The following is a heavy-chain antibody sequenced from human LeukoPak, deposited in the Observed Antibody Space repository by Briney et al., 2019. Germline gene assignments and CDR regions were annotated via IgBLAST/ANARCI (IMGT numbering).Heavy chain of an antibody. D-gene: IGHD3-3*01. CDR2: ISSSSSYI. V-gene: IGHV3-21*01. Sequence: GGSLRLSCAASGFTFSSYSMTWVRQAPGKGLEWVSSISSSSSYIYYADSVKGRFTISRDNAKNSLYLQMNSLRAEDTAVYYCAGEGITIFGVVIHWGQGTLVTVSS. CDR1: GFTFSSYS. J-gene: IGHJ4*02. CDR3: AGEGITIFGVVIH.